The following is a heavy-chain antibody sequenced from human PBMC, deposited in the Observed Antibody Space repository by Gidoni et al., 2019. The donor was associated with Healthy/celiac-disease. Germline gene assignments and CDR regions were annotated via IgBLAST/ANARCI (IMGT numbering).Heavy chain of an antibody. D-gene: IGHD2-2*01. CDR1: GGSISSYY. V-gene: IGHV4-4*07. Sequence: QVQLQESCTGLVKPSETLSLTCTVSGGSISSYYWSCIRQPAGKGLEWIGRIYTRGSTNYNPSLKSRVTMSVDTSKNQFSLKLSSVTAADTAVYYCARDRGYCSSTSCYDRFDPWGQGTLVTVSS. J-gene: IGHJ5*02. CDR2: IYTRGST. CDR3: ARDRGYCSSTSCYDRFDP.